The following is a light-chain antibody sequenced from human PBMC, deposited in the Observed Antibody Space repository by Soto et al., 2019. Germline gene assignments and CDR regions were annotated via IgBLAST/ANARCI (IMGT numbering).Light chain of an antibody. CDR1: RSVSSN. Sequence: IVMTQSPATLSVSPGERATLSCRASRSVSSNLAWYQQKPGQGPRLLIYGASTRATGIPARFSGSGSGTEFTLTISSLQSEDFAVYYCQQYNNWPGTFGQGTKVEIK. CDR3: QQYNNWPGT. J-gene: IGKJ1*01. CDR2: GAS. V-gene: IGKV3-15*01.